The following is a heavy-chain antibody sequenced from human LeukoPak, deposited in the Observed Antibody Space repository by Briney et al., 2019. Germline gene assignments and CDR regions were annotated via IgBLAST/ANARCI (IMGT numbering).Heavy chain of an antibody. V-gene: IGHV3-23*01. CDR3: GRHAYGGSPPLS. D-gene: IGHD3-10*01. CDR1: GFTFSSYA. J-gene: IGHJ4*02. Sequence: GGSLRLSCAASGFTFSSYAMSWVRQAPGKGLEWVSAISGSGGSTYYADSVKGRFTISRDNAKNTVYLQMNNLRAEDTALYYCGRHAYGGSPPLSWGQGALVTVSS. CDR2: ISGSGGST.